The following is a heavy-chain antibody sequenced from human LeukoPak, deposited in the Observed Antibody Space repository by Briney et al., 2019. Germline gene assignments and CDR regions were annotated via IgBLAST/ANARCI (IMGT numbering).Heavy chain of an antibody. Sequence: PSETLSLTCGVNGGPYSIYFWPGTPRSPGKEREWIGDIHNSGRVNYNPSLGSRVTISFDTSENQFSLKMTSVTAADTGVYYCAKGGLHLWWTNWFDPWGQGTSVTVSS. CDR2: IHNSGRV. CDR1: GGPYSIYF. D-gene: IGHD5-18*01. V-gene: IGHV4-34*01. J-gene: IGHJ5*02. CDR3: AKGGLHLWWTNWFDP.